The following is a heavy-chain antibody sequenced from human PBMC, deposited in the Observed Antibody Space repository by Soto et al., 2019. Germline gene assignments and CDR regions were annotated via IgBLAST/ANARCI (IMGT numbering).Heavy chain of an antibody. D-gene: IGHD2-15*01. CDR2: ISGSGGST. Sequence: GGSLRLSCAASGFTFSSYAMSWVRQAPGKGLEWVSAISGSGGSTYYADSVKGRFTISRDNSKNTLYLQMNSLRAEDTAVYYCAKDRYCSGGSCYGFYYGMDVWGQGTTVTVSS. CDR3: AKDRYCSGGSCYGFYYGMDV. J-gene: IGHJ6*02. V-gene: IGHV3-23*01. CDR1: GFTFSSYA.